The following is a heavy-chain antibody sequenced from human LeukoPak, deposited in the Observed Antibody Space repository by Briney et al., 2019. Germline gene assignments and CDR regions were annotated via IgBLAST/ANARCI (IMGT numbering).Heavy chain of an antibody. CDR1: GGSISSYY. V-gene: IGHV4-34*01. CDR3: ARAMSEDIVVVPAAIVSFWFDP. CDR2: INHSGST. Sequence: SETLSLTCTVSGGSISSYYWSWIRQPPGKGLEWIGEINHSGSTNYNPFLKSRVTISVDTSKNQFSLKLSSVTAADTAVYYCARAMSEDIVVVPAAIVSFWFDPWGQGTLVTVSS. J-gene: IGHJ5*02. D-gene: IGHD2-2*01.